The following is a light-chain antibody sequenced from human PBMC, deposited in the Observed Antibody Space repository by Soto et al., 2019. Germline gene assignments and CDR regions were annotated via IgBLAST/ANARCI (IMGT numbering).Light chain of an antibody. V-gene: IGKV3D-15*01. Sequence: EFVLTQSPGTLSLSPGERATLSCRASQSVSNNYLAWYQQKPGQAPRLLIYGVSRRATGIPARFSGSGSGTEFTLTISSLQSEDSAVYYCQQYKSWFTFGQGTKLEIK. J-gene: IGKJ2*01. CDR1: QSVSNN. CDR2: GVS. CDR3: QQYKSWFT.